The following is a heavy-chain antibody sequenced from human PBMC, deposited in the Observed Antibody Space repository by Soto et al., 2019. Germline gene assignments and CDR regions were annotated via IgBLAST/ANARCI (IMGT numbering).Heavy chain of an antibody. V-gene: IGHV3-74*01. CDR1: GFSFSGYW. D-gene: IGHD2-2*01. Sequence: GGSLRLSCVASGFSFSGYWMHWVRQAPGKGLVWMSRISSDGISTSYADSVEGRFTISRDNAENTMYLQMNSLRAEDTAVYYCARDRSSTSCPDYWGQGTLVTVSS. CDR2: ISSDGIST. J-gene: IGHJ4*02. CDR3: ARDRSSTSCPDY.